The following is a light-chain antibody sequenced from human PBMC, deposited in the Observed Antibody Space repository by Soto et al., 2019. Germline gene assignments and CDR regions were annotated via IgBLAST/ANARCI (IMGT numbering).Light chain of an antibody. J-gene: IGLJ7*01. Sequence: QSALTQPASVSGSPGQSITISCTATSSDVGSSNLVSWYQQHPGKAPKLMIYEGSKRPSGVSNRFSGSKSGNTASLTISGLQAEDEADYYCCSYAGSSTVVIFGGGTQLTVL. CDR3: CSYAGSSTVVI. CDR2: EGS. V-gene: IGLV2-23*03. CDR1: SSDVGSSNL.